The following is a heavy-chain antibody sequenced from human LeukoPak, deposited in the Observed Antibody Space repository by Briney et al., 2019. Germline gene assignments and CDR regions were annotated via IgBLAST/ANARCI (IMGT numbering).Heavy chain of an antibody. V-gene: IGHV4-59*11. CDR2: IYYSGST. D-gene: IGHD3-10*01. Sequence: SETLSLTCTVSGGSISSHYWSWIRQPPGKGLEWIGYIYYSGSTNYNPSLKSRVTISVDTSKNQFSLKLSSVTAADTAVYYCARKVGWFGESPNWFDPWGQGTLVTVSS. J-gene: IGHJ5*02. CDR3: ARKVGWFGESPNWFDP. CDR1: GGSISSHY.